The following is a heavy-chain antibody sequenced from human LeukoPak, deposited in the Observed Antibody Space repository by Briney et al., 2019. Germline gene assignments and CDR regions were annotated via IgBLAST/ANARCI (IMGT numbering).Heavy chain of an antibody. CDR1: GYIFTGYY. CDR3: SRGDITVTSRAYYYYYGMDV. V-gene: IGHV1-2*07. CDR2: INPNSGGT. Sequence: ASVKVSCKASGYIFTGYYMHWVRQAPGQGLEWMGWINPNSGGTNYAHKFQGRVTMTRDTSISTAYMELSSLRSEDTAVYYCSRGDITVTSRAYYYYYGMDVWGQGTTVTVSS. D-gene: IGHD4-17*01. J-gene: IGHJ6*02.